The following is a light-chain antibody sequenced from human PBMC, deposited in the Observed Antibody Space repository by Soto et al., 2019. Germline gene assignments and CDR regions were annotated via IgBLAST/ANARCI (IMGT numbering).Light chain of an antibody. CDR2: EVS. J-gene: IGLJ1*01. V-gene: IGLV2-14*01. Sequence: QSALTQPASVSGSPGQSITISCTGTSSDVGGYNYVSWYQHHPGKAPKLMVYEVSNRPSGVSNRFSCSKSGNTASVTISVLQAEDEAYYYCSSYTSSSAYVFGTGTKVTVL. CDR1: SSDVGGYNY. CDR3: SSYTSSSAYV.